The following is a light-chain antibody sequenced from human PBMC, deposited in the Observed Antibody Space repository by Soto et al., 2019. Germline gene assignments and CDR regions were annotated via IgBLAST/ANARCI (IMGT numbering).Light chain of an antibody. CDR1: QSINTW. CDR2: DAS. CDR3: QQYNTYLWT. Sequence: DIQMTQSPSTLSASVGDRVTITCRASQSINTWLAWYQQKPGKAPNLLIYDASNLETGVPSRFNGSGSGTEFSLTISSLEPDDFATYYCQQYNTYLWTFGQGTKVEVK. V-gene: IGKV1-5*01. J-gene: IGKJ1*01.